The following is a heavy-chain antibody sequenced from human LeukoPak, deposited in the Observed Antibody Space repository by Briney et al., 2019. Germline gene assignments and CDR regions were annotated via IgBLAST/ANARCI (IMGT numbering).Heavy chain of an antibody. D-gene: IGHD2-15*01. CDR2: ISRSGDKT. V-gene: IGHV3-23*01. J-gene: IGHJ4*02. Sequence: GSLRLSCSASGFTFSNYAMTWVRQAPGQGLEWVSTISRSGDKTYYAASVKGRFTISRDNSKNTLYLQMNSLRAADTAIYYCARFCGPSTCYSGFDSWGQGTLVTVSS. CDR3: ARFCGPSTCYSGFDS. CDR1: GFTFSNYA.